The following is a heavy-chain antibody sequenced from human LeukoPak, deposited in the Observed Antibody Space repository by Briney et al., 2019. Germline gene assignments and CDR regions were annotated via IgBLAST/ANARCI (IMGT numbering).Heavy chain of an antibody. CDR1: GFALSNFW. V-gene: IGHV3-7*01. Sequence: GGSQRLSCAASGFALSNFWMSWVRQAPGKGLEWVGNIRQDGGLKFYVASVKGRFTISRDNAKNSLYLQMNSLTAEDTAVYYCATSHDSSGNNWGQGTLVTVSS. J-gene: IGHJ4*02. CDR3: ATSHDSSGNN. CDR2: IRQDGGLK. D-gene: IGHD3-22*01.